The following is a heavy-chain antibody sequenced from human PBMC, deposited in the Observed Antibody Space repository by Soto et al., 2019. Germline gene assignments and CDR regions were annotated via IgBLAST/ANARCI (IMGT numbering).Heavy chain of an antibody. CDR1: GGSINSGGYY. Sequence: QVQLQESGPGLVKPSQTLALTCTVSGGSINSGGYYWSWIRQHTGKGLEWIGSIYNRGSTYYNSSLKSRITISEGTAKNQFSLKLSSVTAADTAVYYCAREEVAYYGSGSYNWFDPWGQGTLVTVSS. V-gene: IGHV4-31*03. CDR2: IYNRGST. CDR3: AREEVAYYGSGSYNWFDP. J-gene: IGHJ5*02. D-gene: IGHD3-10*01.